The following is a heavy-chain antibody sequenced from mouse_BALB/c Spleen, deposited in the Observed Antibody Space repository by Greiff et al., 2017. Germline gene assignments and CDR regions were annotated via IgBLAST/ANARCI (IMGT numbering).Heavy chain of an antibody. J-gene: IGHJ4*01. Sequence: QVQLQQSGAELVRPGTSVKVSCKASGYAFTNYLIEWVKQRPGQGLEWIGVINPGSGGTNYNEKFKGKATLTADKSSSTAYMQLSSLTSDDSAVYFCARGIFYAMDYWGQGTSVTVSS. CDR2: INPGSGGT. CDR1: GYAFTNYL. V-gene: IGHV1-54*01. CDR3: ARGIFYAMDY.